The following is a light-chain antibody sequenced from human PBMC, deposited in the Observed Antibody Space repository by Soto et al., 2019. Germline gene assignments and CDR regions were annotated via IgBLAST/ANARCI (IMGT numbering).Light chain of an antibody. Sequence: EVVLTQSPGTLSLSPGERATLSCRASQIFSSDYLAWYQQKPGQAPRLLIYGASTRATHIPDRFSGSGSGTDFTLTISNLEPEDFAVYYCQQHSHWPPWTFGQGTRVEI. CDR1: QIFSSDY. CDR3: QQHSHWPPWT. J-gene: IGKJ1*01. CDR2: GAS. V-gene: IGKV3D-20*02.